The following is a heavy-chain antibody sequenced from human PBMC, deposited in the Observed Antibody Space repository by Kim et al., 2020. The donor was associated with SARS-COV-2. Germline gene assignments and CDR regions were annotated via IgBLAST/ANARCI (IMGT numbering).Heavy chain of an antibody. CDR1: GGTFSSYP. J-gene: IGHJ6*02. V-gene: IGHV1-69*04. Sequence: SVKVSCKASGGTFSSYPISWVRQAPGQGLEWMGRIIPILGIANYAQKFQGRVTITADKSTSTAYMELSSLRSEDTAVYYCARDPSYSGSYHTLDEELYYYYYGMDVWGQGTTVTVSS. CDR3: ARDPSYSGSYHTLDEELYYYYYGMDV. CDR2: IIPILGIA. D-gene: IGHD1-26*01.